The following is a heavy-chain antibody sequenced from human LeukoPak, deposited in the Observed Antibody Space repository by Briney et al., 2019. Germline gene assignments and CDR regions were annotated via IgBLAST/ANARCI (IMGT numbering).Heavy chain of an antibody. J-gene: IGHJ4*02. CDR3: VRGVYHYGDY. V-gene: IGHV3-74*01. CDR2: IDTDGSST. Sequence: GGTLRLSCAASGFPFSNYLMHWVRQAPGKGLVWVSTIDTDGSSTNYADSVKGRFTISRDNAKNTLYLQMNSLRAEDTAVYYCVRGVYHYGDYWGQGTLVTVSS. D-gene: IGHD5/OR15-5a*01. CDR1: GFPFSNYL.